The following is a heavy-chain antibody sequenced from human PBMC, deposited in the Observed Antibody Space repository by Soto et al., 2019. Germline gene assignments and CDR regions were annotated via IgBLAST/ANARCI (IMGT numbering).Heavy chain of an antibody. J-gene: IGHJ6*02. CDR3: ARVFPFHYYGSGSYEYYGMDV. CDR2: ISAYNGNT. Sequence: GASVKVSCKASGYTFTSYGISWVRQAPGQGLEWMGWISAYNGNTNYAQKLQGRVTMTTDTSTSTAYMELRSLRSDDTAVYYCARVFPFHYYGSGSYEYYGMDVWGQGTTVTVPS. V-gene: IGHV1-18*01. CDR1: GYTFTSYG. D-gene: IGHD3-10*01.